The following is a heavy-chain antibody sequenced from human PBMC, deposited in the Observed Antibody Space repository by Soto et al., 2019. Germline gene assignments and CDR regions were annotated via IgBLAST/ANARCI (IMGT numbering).Heavy chain of an antibody. D-gene: IGHD2-15*01. Sequence: KASETLSLTCTVSGASITGSSYWSWIRQPAGKGLEWIGRFSLSGTTNYNPSLRGRVTMSADVSKNQFSLRLTSVTAADTALYYCARGMTPLGAPAWYYFDSWGQGTLVTASS. CDR2: FSLSGTT. J-gene: IGHJ4*02. V-gene: IGHV4-4*07. CDR3: ARGMTPLGAPAWYYFDS. CDR1: GASITGSSY.